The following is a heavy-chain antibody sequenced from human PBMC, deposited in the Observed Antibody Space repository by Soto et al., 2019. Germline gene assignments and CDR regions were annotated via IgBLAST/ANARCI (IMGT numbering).Heavy chain of an antibody. V-gene: IGHV3-15*01. CDR3: TTRAAAGTLMDV. CDR2: IKSKTDGGTT. CDR1: GFTFSNAW. Sequence: LRLSCAASGFTFSNAWMSWVRQAPGKGLEWVGRIKSKTDGGTTDYAAPVKGRFTISRDDSKNTLYLQMNSLKTEDTAVYYCTTRAAAGTLMDVWGQGTTVTVSS. D-gene: IGHD6-13*01. J-gene: IGHJ6*02.